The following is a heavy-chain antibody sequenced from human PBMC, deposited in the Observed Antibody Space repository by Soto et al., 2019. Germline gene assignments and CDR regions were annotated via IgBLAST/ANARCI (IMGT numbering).Heavy chain of an antibody. D-gene: IGHD2-2*01. CDR1: GYTFTSYG. CDR3: ARDIVVVPAAMFAFDI. J-gene: IGHJ3*02. Sequence: ASVKVSCKASGYTFTSYGISWVRQAPGQGLEWMGWISAYNGNTNYAQKLQGRVTMTTDTSTSTAYMELRSLRSDDTAVYYCARDIVVVPAAMFAFDIWGQGTMVTVSS. CDR2: ISAYNGNT. V-gene: IGHV1-18*01.